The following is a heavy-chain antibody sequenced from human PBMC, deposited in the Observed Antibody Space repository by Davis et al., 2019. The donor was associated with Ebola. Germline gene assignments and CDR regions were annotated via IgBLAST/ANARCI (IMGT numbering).Heavy chain of an antibody. CDR3: ARVSGDYTTFDY. Sequence: ASVKVSCKASGYTFTGYYMHWVRQAPGQGLEWMGWINPNSGGTNYEQKFQVWVTMTRDTSISTAYMELSRLRSDDTAVYYCARVSGDYTTFDYWGQGTLVTVSS. CDR2: INPNSGGT. D-gene: IGHD4-17*01. CDR1: GYTFTGYY. J-gene: IGHJ4*02. V-gene: IGHV1-2*04.